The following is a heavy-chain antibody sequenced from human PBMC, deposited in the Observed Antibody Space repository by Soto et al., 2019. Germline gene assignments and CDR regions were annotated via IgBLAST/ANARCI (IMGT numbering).Heavy chain of an antibody. J-gene: IGHJ5*02. D-gene: IGHD3-10*01. CDR3: VKNSGGVNT. Sequence: QLLQSGGGLVQPGGSLTLSCAASGFTFGTTDMSWVRQAPGEGLEWVSTLDGSGGITYYADSVKGRFTISRDNSRNTVYSPMNRLIGDDTARYYRVKNSGGVNTWGQGAVVTVSS. CDR2: LDGSGGIT. V-gene: IGHV3-23*01. CDR1: GFTFGTTD.